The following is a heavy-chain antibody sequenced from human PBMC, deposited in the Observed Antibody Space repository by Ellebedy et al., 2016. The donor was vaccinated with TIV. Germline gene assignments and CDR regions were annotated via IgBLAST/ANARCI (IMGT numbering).Heavy chain of an antibody. V-gene: IGHV3-23*01. J-gene: IGHJ4*02. CDR2: ISGSGGNT. CDR3: ARGQLRLGELSLAPFDY. CDR1: GFTFSSYA. Sequence: PGGSLRLSCAASGFTFSSYAMSWVRQAPGKGLEWVSGISGSGGNTYYADSVKGRFTISRDNAKNSLYLQMNSLRAEDTAVYYCARGQLRLGELSLAPFDYWGQGTLVTVSS. D-gene: IGHD3-16*02.